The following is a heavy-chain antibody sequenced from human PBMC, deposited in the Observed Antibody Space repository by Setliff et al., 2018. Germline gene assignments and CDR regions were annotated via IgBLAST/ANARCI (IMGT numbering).Heavy chain of an antibody. CDR1: GGTFNTYG. D-gene: IGHD3-10*01. V-gene: IGHV1-69*13. J-gene: IGHJ4*02. CDR2: IIPIIGEP. Sequence: VKVSCKASGGTFNTYGLSWVRQAPGQGLEWMGGIIPIIGEPNYAQKFRGRVTITADESTSTAYMELRSLKSEDTAVYYCAREALQRAGLYFFDIWGQGMLVTVSS. CDR3: AREALQRAGLYFFDI.